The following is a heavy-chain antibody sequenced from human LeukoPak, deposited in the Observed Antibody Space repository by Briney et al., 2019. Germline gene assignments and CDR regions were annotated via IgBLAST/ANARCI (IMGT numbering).Heavy chain of an antibody. Sequence: SETLSLTCTVSGYSISSGYYWGWIRQPPGKGLEWIGSIYHSGSTYYNPSLKSRVTISVDTSKNQFSLKLSSVTAADTAVYYCASRYSYGQGYYMDVWGKGTTVTVSS. CDR1: GYSISSGYY. CDR2: IYHSGST. V-gene: IGHV4-38-2*02. D-gene: IGHD5-18*01. CDR3: ASRYSYGQGYYMDV. J-gene: IGHJ6*03.